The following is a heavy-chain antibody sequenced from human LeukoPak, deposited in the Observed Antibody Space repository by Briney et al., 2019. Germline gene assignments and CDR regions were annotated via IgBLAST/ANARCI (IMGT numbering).Heavy chain of an antibody. Sequence: GGSLRLSCAASGFTVSSNYMSWVRQAPGKGLEWVSVIYSGGSTYYADSVKGRFTISRDNSKNTLYLQMNSLRNEDTAVYYCARTPTGREDYWGQGTLVTVSS. J-gene: IGHJ4*02. V-gene: IGHV3-66*01. CDR1: GFTVSSNY. CDR3: ARTPTGREDY. D-gene: IGHD3-10*01. CDR2: IYSGGST.